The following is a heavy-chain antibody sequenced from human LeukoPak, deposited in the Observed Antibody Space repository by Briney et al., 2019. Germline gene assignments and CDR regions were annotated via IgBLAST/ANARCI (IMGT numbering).Heavy chain of an antibody. CDR2: ISYDGSNK. CDR3: ARDSRYIVVVPAAILDY. Sequence: GGSLRLSCAASGFTFSNHGIHWVRQAPGKGLEWVAVISYDGSNKYYADSVKGRFTISRDNSKNTLYLQMNSLRAEDTAVYYCARDSRYIVVVPAAILDYWGQGTLVTVSS. D-gene: IGHD2-2*02. V-gene: IGHV3-30*19. J-gene: IGHJ4*02. CDR1: GFTFSNHG.